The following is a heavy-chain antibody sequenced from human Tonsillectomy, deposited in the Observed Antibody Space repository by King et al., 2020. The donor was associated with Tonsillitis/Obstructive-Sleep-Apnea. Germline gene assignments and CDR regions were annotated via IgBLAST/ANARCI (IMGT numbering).Heavy chain of an antibody. Sequence: QLVQSGSELKKPGASVKVSCKASGYTFTSYAMNWVRQAPGQGLEWMGWINTNTGNPMFAQGFTGRFVFSLDTSVSTAYLQISSLKAEDTAVYYCARDPRGYDYIWGRFDYWGQGTLVTVSS. CDR1: GYTFTSYA. V-gene: IGHV7-4-1*02. D-gene: IGHD3-16*01. CDR2: INTNTGNP. CDR3: ARDPRGYDYIWGRFDY. J-gene: IGHJ4*02.